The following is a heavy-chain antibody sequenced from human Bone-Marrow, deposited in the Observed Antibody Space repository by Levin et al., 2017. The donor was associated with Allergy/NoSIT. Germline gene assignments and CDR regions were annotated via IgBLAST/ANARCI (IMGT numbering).Heavy chain of an antibody. CDR3: ARDFKAPSYYYDSSGYYYYYGMDV. Sequence: ASVKVSCKASGYTFTGYYMHWVRQAPGQGLEWMGWINPNSGGTNYAQKFQGWVTMTRDTSISTAYMELSRLRSDDTAVYYCARDFKAPSYYYDSSGYYYYYGMDVWGQGTTVTVSS. CDR1: GYTFTGYY. D-gene: IGHD3-22*01. J-gene: IGHJ6*02. V-gene: IGHV1-2*04. CDR2: INPNSGGT.